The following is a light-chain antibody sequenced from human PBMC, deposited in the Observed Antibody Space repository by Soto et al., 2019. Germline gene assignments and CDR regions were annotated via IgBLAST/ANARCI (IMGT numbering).Light chain of an antibody. CDR1: QSVSSSY. CDR3: QQYGSSPVT. CDR2: GAS. J-gene: IGKJ5*01. V-gene: IGKV3-20*01. Sequence: EIVLTQSPGTLSLSPGERATLSCRASQSVSSSYLAWCQQKPGQAPRLLIYGASSRATRIPDRFSGSGSGTDFTLTISRLEPEDFAMYYCQQYGSSPVTFGQGTRLEIK.